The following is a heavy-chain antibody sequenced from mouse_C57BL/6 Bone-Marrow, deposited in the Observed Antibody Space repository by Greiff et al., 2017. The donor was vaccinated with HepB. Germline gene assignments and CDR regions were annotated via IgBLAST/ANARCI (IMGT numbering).Heavy chain of an antibody. CDR3: ARGDYSYGNYGGWYFDV. J-gene: IGHJ1*03. D-gene: IGHD2-1*01. V-gene: IGHV1-55*01. Sequence: QVQLQQPGAELVKPGASVKMSCKASGYTFTSYWITWVKQRPGQGLEWIGDIYPGSGSTNYNEKFKSKATLTVDTSSSTAYMQLSSLTSEDSAVYYCARGDYSYGNYGGWYFDVWGTGTTVTVSS. CDR1: GYTFTSYW. CDR2: IYPGSGST.